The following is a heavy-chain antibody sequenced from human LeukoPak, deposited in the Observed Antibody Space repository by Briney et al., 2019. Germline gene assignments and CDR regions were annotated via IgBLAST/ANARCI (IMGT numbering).Heavy chain of an antibody. D-gene: IGHD2-2*01. CDR1: GGSLSGYY. J-gene: IGHJ3*02. V-gene: IGHV4-34*01. Sequence: SETLSLTCAVYGGSLSGYYWTWIRQTPGKGLEWIGEINYSGNTNYNRSLKSRVTISADTSKNQFSLRLSSVTAADTAVYYCARAHSYCSSTSCSYDAFDIWGQGTMVTVSS. CDR2: INYSGNT. CDR3: ARAHSYCSSTSCSYDAFDI.